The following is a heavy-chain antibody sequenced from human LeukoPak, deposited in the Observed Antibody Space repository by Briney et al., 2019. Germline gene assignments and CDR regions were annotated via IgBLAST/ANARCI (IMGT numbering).Heavy chain of an antibody. CDR3: AKVGTKDYYYYMDV. J-gene: IGHJ6*03. V-gene: IGHV3-23*01. CDR1: GFTFSNYG. Sequence: PGGSLRLSCAASGFTFSNYGMSWVRQAPGKGLEWVSAISGSGGSTYYADSVKGRFTISRDNSKNTLYLQMNSLRAEDTAVYYCAKVGTKDYYYYMDVWGKGTTVTISS. CDR2: ISGSGGST. D-gene: IGHD1-7*01.